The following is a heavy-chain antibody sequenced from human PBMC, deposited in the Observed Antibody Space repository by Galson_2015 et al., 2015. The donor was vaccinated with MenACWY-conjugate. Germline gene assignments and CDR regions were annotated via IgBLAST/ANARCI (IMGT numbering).Heavy chain of an antibody. CDR1: GGSISSYY. CDR2: IYYSGST. J-gene: IGHJ6*02. Sequence: ETLSLTCTVSGGSISSYYWSWIRPPPGKGLEWIGYIYYSGSTNYNPSLKSRVTISVDTSKNQFSLKLSSVTAADTAVYYCARVGISYYDYGDYAPDYYYYGMDVWGQGTTVTVSS. D-gene: IGHD4-17*01. CDR3: ARVGISYYDYGDYAPDYYYYGMDV. V-gene: IGHV4-59*01.